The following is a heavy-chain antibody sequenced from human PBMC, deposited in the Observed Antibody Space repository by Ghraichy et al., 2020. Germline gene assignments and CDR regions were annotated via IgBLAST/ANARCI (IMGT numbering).Heavy chain of an antibody. V-gene: IGHV4-59*01. Sequence: SETLSLTCTVSGGSISSYYWSWIRQPPGKGLEWIGYIYYSGSTNYNPSLKSRVTISVDTSKNQFSLKLSSVTAADTAVYYCARDWGKYCGGDCYRGGMDVWGQGTTVTVSS. J-gene: IGHJ6*02. CDR3: ARDWGKYCGGDCYRGGMDV. CDR1: GGSISSYY. CDR2: IYYSGST. D-gene: IGHD2-21*02.